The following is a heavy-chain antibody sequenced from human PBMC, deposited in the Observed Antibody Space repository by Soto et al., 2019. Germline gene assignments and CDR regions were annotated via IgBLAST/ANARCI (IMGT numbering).Heavy chain of an antibody. V-gene: IGHV4-30-2*01. Sequence: QLQLQESGSGLVKTSQTLSLTCAVSGGSISSGAYSWSWIRQPPGKGLEWIGYIYHSGSTYYNPSLKSRVTLSIDRSKNQFSLKLRSVTAADTAVYYWARGGYGASRADIWGQGTMVTVSS. CDR2: IYHSGST. CDR3: ARGGYGASRADI. D-gene: IGHD4-17*01. CDR1: GGSISSGAYS. J-gene: IGHJ3*02.